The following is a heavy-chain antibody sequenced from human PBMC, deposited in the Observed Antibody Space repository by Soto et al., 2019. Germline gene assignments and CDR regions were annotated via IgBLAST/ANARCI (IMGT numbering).Heavy chain of an antibody. CDR2: ITSKSTTI. D-gene: IGHD3-16*01. Sequence: GGSLRLSCAASGFTFTSYSMNWVRQAPGQGLEWVSYITSKSTTIKCADSVKGRFTVSRDNAKNSLYLQLNSLRDEDTAVYYCAREMGACIDSICYPGPYDSWGQGTLVTVSS. CDR3: AREMGACIDSICYPGPYDS. J-gene: IGHJ5*02. CDR1: GFTFTSYS. V-gene: IGHV3-48*02.